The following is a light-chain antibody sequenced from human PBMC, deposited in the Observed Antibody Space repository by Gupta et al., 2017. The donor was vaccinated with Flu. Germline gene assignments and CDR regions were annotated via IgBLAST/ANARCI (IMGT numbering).Light chain of an antibody. J-gene: IGLJ1*01. V-gene: IGLV2-23*02. Sequence: GQSITISCAGTSSDVENYNLVSGYQQHPGSALKLMIYEVNKRPSGVSSRFSGSKSGNTASLTISGLQAEDESAYYCYSYAGSGVFGPGTKVTVL. CDR1: SSDVENYNL. CDR3: YSYAGSGV. CDR2: EVN.